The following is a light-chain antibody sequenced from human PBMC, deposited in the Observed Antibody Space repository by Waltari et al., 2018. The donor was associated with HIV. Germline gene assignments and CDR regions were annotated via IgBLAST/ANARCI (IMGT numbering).Light chain of an antibody. Sequence: HFVLTQPPSASATPGQRVTIPCSGGSPNIGSNSVHWYQLVPGTAPKVPIYSNNQRPSGVPYRFSASKSGSSTSLAISGLQSEDEADYYCSSWDVGLNGWVFGGGTKLTVL. CDR3: SSWDVGLNGWV. CDR2: SNN. CDR1: SPNIGSNS. J-gene: IGLJ3*02. V-gene: IGLV1-44*01.